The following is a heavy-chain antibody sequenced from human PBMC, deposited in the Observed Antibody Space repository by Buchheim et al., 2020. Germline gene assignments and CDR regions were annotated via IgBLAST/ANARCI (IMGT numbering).Heavy chain of an antibody. J-gene: IGHJ4*02. Sequence: QLQLQESGPGLVKPSQTLSLTCAVSGGSISSGGYSWSWIRQPPGKGLEWIGYIYHSGSTYYNPSLKSRVTISVDRSKNQFSLKLSSVTAADTAVYYCARGEGGLPFDYWGQGTL. CDR3: ARGEGGLPFDY. CDR1: GGSISSGGYS. CDR2: IYHSGST. V-gene: IGHV4-30-2*01. D-gene: IGHD3-16*01.